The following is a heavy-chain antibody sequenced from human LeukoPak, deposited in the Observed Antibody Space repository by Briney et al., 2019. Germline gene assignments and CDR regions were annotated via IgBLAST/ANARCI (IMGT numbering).Heavy chain of an antibody. CDR3: ARDPCSGGRGYIHSFDY. D-gene: IGHD2-15*01. CDR1: RYTFPSYA. CDR2: IMADNVNT. J-gene: IGHJ4*02. V-gene: IGHV1-3*01. Sequence: AVQVYCYARRYTFPSYAMQCVRHAPRQRLEWLGWIMADNVNTKYSQKLQGRVTITRDTSASTAYMELSSLRSEDTAVYYCARDPCSGGRGYIHSFDYWGQGTLVTVSS.